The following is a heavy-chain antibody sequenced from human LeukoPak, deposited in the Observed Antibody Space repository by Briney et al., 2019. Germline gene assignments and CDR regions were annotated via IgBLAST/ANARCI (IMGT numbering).Heavy chain of an antibody. V-gene: IGHV3-23*01. CDR1: GFTLSTNA. D-gene: IGHD1-26*01. J-gene: IGHJ4*02. CDR3: AKDVGKWESLHFFDY. CDR2: ISGSGAST. Sequence: GGSLRLSCLTSGFTLSTNAMSWVRQAPGKGLERISGISGSGASTYYADSVKGRFTISRDDSRNTLYLQMNSLRGDDTAVYYCAKDVGKWESLHFFDYWGQGTLVTVSS.